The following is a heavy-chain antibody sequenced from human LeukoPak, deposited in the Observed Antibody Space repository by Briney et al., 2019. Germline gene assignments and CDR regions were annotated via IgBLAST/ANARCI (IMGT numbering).Heavy chain of an antibody. Sequence: PSQTLSLTCTVSGGSTSSGSYYWSWIRQPPGKGLEWIGYIYYSGSTNYNPSLKSRVTISVDTSKNQFSLKLSSVTAADTAVYYCARSGTGDYGGNSYYYYYMDVWGKGTTVTVSS. V-gene: IGHV4-61*01. CDR2: IYYSGST. CDR3: ARSGTGDYGGNSYYYYYMDV. D-gene: IGHD4-23*01. J-gene: IGHJ6*03. CDR1: GGSTSSGSYY.